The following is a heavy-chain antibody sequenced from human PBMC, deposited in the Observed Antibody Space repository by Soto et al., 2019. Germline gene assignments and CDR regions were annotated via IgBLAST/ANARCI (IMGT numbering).Heavy chain of an antibody. V-gene: IGHV3-23*01. Sequence: GGSLRLSCADSGFTFSSYAVSWVRQAPGKGPEWISSISGSGSTIYYADSVKGRFTISGDNSKNTLYLQMSSLRAEDTAVYYCAKVFYYYDSSGYYYFDYWGQGTLVTVSS. CDR2: ISGSGSTI. J-gene: IGHJ4*02. CDR1: GFTFSSYA. D-gene: IGHD3-22*01. CDR3: AKVFYYYDSSGYYYFDY.